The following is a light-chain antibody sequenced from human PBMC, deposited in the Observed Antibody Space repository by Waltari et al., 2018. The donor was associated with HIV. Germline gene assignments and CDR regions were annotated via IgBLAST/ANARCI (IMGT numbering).Light chain of an antibody. J-gene: IGKJ4*01. CDR3: QQYYSYPPLT. V-gene: IGKV1-8*01. CDR1: QGISSY. CDR2: AAS. Sequence: AIRMTQSQSSSSASTGDTVTITCRASQGISSYLAWYQQKPGKAPKLLIYAASTLQSGVPSRFSGSGSGTDFTLTISCLQSEDFATYYCQQYYSYPPLTFGGGTKVEIK.